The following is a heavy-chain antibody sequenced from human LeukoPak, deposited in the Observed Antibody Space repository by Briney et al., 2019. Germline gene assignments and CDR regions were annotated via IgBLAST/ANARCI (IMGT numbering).Heavy chain of an antibody. CDR1: GFTVSSDS. D-gene: IGHD2/OR15-2a*01. CDR3: ARRLYIVRGAFDI. CDR2: IYSGGST. V-gene: IGHV3-53*01. Sequence: GGSLRLSCTVSGFTVSSDSMSWVRQAPGKGLEWVSFIYSGGSTHYSDSVKGRFTISRDNSKNTLHLQMNNLRAEDTAMYFCARRLYIVRGAFDIWGQGTMVTVSS. J-gene: IGHJ3*02.